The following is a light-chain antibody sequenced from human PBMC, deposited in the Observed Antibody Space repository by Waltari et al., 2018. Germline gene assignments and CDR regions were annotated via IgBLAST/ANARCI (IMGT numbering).Light chain of an antibody. CDR3: AAWDDSLNVI. CDR1: NSNIGSTL. V-gene: IGLV1-44*01. CDR2: SDN. J-gene: IGLJ2*01. Sequence: QSVLTQPPSASGTPVQSVTISGSRSNSNIGSTLVIWYQLLPGVAPKLLIYSDNQRPSGVPDRFSGSRSGNSASLAISGLQSEDEADYYCAAWDDSLNVIFGGGTKLTVL.